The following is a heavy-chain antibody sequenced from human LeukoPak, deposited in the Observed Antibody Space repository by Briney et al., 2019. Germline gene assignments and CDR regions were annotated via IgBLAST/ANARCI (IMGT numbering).Heavy chain of an antibody. D-gene: IGHD3-16*01. CDR3: ARGFGRYYYYYYGMDV. Sequence: SETLSLTCAGYGGSFSGYYWSWIRQPPGKGLEWIGEINHSGSTNYNPSLKSRVTISVDTSKNQFSLKLSSVTAADTAVYYCARGFGRYYYYYYGMDVWGQGTTVTVSS. CDR1: GGSFSGYY. V-gene: IGHV4-34*01. J-gene: IGHJ6*02. CDR2: INHSGST.